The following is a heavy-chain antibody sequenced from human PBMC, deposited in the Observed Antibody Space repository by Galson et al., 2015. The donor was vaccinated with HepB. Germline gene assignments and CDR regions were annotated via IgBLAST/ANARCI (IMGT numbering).Heavy chain of an antibody. CDR3: ARDSLMVRGVTAHDAFDI. V-gene: IGHV3-48*04. J-gene: IGHJ3*02. CDR2: ISSSSSTI. D-gene: IGHD3-10*01. CDR1: GFTFSSYS. Sequence: SLRLSCAASGFTFSSYSMNWVRQAPGKGLEWVSYISSSSSTIYYADSVKGRFTISRDNAKNSLYLQMNSLRAEDTAVYYCARDSLMVRGVTAHDAFDIWGQGTMVTVSS.